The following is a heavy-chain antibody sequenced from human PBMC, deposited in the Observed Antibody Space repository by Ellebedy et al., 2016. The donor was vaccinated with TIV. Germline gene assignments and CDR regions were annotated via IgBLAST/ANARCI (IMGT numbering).Heavy chain of an antibody. J-gene: IGHJ4*02. V-gene: IGHV4-34*01. CDR2: ITHMATN. CDR1: GGSFTYYF. Sequence: SETLSLXXAVYGGSFTYYFWSWFRQPPGKGLEWMGEITHMATNNYSPSLKGRVAISRDTSKQQFSLRLNSVTAADTAVYYCATHGVDSGHDFGYWGQGTLVTVSS. CDR3: ATHGVDSGHDFGY. D-gene: IGHD5-12*01.